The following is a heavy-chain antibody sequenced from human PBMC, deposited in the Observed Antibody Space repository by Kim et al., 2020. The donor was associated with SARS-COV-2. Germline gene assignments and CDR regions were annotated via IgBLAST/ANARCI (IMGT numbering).Heavy chain of an antibody. D-gene: IGHD2-21*02. Sequence: GGSLRLSCAASGFTFSSYEMNWVRQAPGKGLEWVSYISSSGSTIYYADSVKGRFTISRDNAKNSLYLQMNSLRAEDTAVYYCATTTCGGDCYTRPLYYFDVWGQGTLVTVSS. CDR2: ISSSGSTI. CDR3: ATTTCGGDCYTRPLYYFDV. V-gene: IGHV3-48*03. CDR1: GFTFSSYE. J-gene: IGHJ4*02.